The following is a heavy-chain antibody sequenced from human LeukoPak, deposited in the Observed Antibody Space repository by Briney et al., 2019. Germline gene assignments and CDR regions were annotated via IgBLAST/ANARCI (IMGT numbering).Heavy chain of an antibody. Sequence: SVTVSCKASGGTFSSYAISWVRQAPGQGLEWMGRIIPILGIANYAQKFQGRVTITADKSTSTAYMELSSLRSEDTAVYYCAILWFGELYDYWGQGTLVTVSS. CDR1: GGTFSSYA. D-gene: IGHD3-10*01. CDR2: IIPILGIA. V-gene: IGHV1-69*04. J-gene: IGHJ4*02. CDR3: AILWFGELYDY.